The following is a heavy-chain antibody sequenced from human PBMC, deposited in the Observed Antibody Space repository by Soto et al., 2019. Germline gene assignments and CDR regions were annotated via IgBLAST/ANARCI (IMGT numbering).Heavy chain of an antibody. D-gene: IGHD4-17*01. CDR1: GFTFSSYW. V-gene: IGHV3-74*01. J-gene: IGHJ5*02. Sequence: PGGFLRLSCAASGFTFSSYWMQWVRQAPGKGLVWVSRINSDGSSTSYADSGKGRFTISRDNAKNTLYLQITSLRAENTAVYYCARGPPPEDNGFVPDTWGQGTLVTVS. CDR3: ARGPPPEDNGFVPDT. CDR2: INSDGSST.